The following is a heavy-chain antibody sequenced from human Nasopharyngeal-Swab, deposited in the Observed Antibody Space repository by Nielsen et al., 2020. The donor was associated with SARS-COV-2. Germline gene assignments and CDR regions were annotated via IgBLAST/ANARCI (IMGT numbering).Heavy chain of an antibody. CDR1: GGSISSGSYY. Sequence: SETLSLTCTVSGGSISSGSYYWSWIRQPAGKGLEWIGRIYTSGSTNYNPSLKSRVTISVDTSKNQFSLELSSVTAADTAVYYCARDHAMIIDYWGQGTLVTVSS. D-gene: IGHD3-22*01. J-gene: IGHJ4*02. CDR2: IYTSGST. CDR3: ARDHAMIIDY. V-gene: IGHV4-61*02.